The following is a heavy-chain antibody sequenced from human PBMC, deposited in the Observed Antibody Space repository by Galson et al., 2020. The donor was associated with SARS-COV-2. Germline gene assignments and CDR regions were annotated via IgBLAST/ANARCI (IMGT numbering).Heavy chain of an antibody. CDR2: INPNSGGT. Sequence: ASVKVSCKASGYTFTGYYMHWVRQAPGQGLEWMGRINPNSGGTNYAQKFQGRVTMTRDTSISTAYMELSRLRSDDTAVYYCARDNSSGWATADYWGQGTLVTVSS. J-gene: IGHJ4*02. V-gene: IGHV1-2*06. CDR1: GYTFTGYY. D-gene: IGHD6-19*01. CDR3: ARDNSSGWATADY.